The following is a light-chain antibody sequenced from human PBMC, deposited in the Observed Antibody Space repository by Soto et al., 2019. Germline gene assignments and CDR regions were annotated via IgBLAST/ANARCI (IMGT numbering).Light chain of an antibody. CDR2: GAS. Sequence: EIVLTQSPGTLSLSPGERATLSCRASQIARNTYLAWYQQKPGQGPRLLIYGASNRATGIPDRFSGSGSGTYFTLTISILEAEYFAMYYCQQYGSSPITLGPGTRLEI. V-gene: IGKV3-20*01. CDR1: QIARNTY. J-gene: IGKJ5*01. CDR3: QQYGSSPIT.